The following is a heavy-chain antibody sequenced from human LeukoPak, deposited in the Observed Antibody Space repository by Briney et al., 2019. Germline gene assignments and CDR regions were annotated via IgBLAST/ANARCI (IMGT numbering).Heavy chain of an antibody. D-gene: IGHD5-18*01. CDR2: ISGSGGST. CDR1: GFTFSSYA. Sequence: GGSLRLSCAASGFTFSSYAMSWVRQAPGKGPEWVSAISGSGGSTYYADSVKGRFTISRDNSKNTLYLQMNSLRAEDTAVYYCAKGGGYSYGYGTFDYWGQGTLVTVSS. V-gene: IGHV3-23*01. J-gene: IGHJ4*02. CDR3: AKGGGYSYGYGTFDY.